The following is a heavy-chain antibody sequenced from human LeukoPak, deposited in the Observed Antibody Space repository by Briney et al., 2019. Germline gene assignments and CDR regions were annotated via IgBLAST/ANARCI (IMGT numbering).Heavy chain of an antibody. V-gene: IGHV1-3*01. CDR3: ARDSRELLWFGEPSPDLAFDI. J-gene: IGHJ3*02. D-gene: IGHD3-10*01. CDR1: GYTFTSYA. Sequence: ASEKVSCKASGYTFTSYAMHWVRQAPGQRLEWMGWINAGNGNTKYSQKFQGRVTITRDTSASTAYMELSSLRSEDTAVYYCARDSRELLWFGEPSPDLAFDIWGQGTMVTVSS. CDR2: INAGNGNT.